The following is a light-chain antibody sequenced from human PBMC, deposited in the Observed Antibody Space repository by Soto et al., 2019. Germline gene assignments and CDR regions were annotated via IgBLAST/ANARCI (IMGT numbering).Light chain of an antibody. CDR2: GAS. CDR1: QSVSSNY. CDR3: QQYGDSPRT. V-gene: IGKV3-20*01. J-gene: IGKJ5*01. Sequence: ETVLTQSPGTLSLSPGERATLSCRASQSVSSNYLVWYKQKPGQAPRLLIYGASSRATGIPDRFSGSGSGTEFTLTIARLEPEDFEVYYCQQYGDSPRTFGQGTRLEIK.